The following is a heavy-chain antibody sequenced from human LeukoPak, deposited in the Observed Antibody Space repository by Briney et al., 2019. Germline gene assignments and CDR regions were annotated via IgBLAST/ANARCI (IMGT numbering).Heavy chain of an antibody. V-gene: IGHV3-53*01. D-gene: IGHD1-26*01. J-gene: IGHJ4*02. CDR3: ARERRNGKCYFDY. CDR2: IYSGGST. Sequence: GGSLRLSCAASGFTVSSNYMSWVRQAPGKGLEWVSVIYSGGSTYYADSVKGRFTISRDNSKNTLYLQMNSLRAEDTAVYYCARERRNGKCYFDYWGQGTLVTVSS. CDR1: GFTVSSNY.